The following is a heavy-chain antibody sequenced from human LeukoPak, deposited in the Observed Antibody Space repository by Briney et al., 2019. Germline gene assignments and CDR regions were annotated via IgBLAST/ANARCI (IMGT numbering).Heavy chain of an antibody. J-gene: IGHJ4*02. V-gene: IGHV1-8*01. CDR2: MNPKSGNT. CDR1: GYTFTGYD. Sequence: GASVKVSCKASGYTFTGYDINWVRQATGQGLGWMGWMNPKSGNTGYAQKFRGRVTMTRNTSISTAYMELSSLRSDDTAVYYCARALTYYYGSGPDYWGQGTLVTVSS. CDR3: ARALTYYYGSGPDY. D-gene: IGHD3-10*01.